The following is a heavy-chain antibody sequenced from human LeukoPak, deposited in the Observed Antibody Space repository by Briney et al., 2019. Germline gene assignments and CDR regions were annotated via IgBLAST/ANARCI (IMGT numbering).Heavy chain of an antibody. CDR2: IYYSGST. D-gene: IGHD2-2*02. J-gene: IGHJ4*02. CDR3: ARAPYCSSTSCYSGY. V-gene: IGHV4-59*01. CDR1: GGSISRYY. Sequence: SETLSLTCTVSGGSISRYYWSWIRQPPGKGLEWIGYIYYSGSTNYNPSLKSRVTISVDTSKNQFSLKLSSVTAADTAVYYCARAPYCSSTSCYSGYWGQGTLVTVSS.